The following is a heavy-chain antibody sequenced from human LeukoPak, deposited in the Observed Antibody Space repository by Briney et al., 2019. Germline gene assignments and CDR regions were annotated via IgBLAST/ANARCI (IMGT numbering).Heavy chain of an antibody. J-gene: IGHJ4*02. V-gene: IGHV1-8*03. Sequence: ASVKVSCKASGYTFTSYDINWVRQATGQGLEWMGWMNPNSGNTGYAQKFQGRVTITRNTSISTAYMELSSLRSEDTAVYYCPRFEWELLAADYWGQGTLVTVSS. CDR2: MNPNSGNT. CDR3: PRFEWELLAADY. CDR1: GYTFTSYD. D-gene: IGHD1-26*01.